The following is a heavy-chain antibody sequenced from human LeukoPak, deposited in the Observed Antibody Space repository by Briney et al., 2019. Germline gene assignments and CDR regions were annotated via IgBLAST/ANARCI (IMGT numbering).Heavy chain of an antibody. J-gene: IGHJ4*02. Sequence: PGGSLRLSCAASGFTFSSYSMNWVRQAPGKGLEWVSYISSSSGYIYYADSVKGRFTISRDNAKNSLYLQMNSLRAEDTAVYYCARGVELTGYSDYWGRGTLVTVS. CDR2: ISSSSGYI. CDR3: ARGVELTGYSDY. V-gene: IGHV3-21*01. CDR1: GFTFSSYS. D-gene: IGHD3-9*01.